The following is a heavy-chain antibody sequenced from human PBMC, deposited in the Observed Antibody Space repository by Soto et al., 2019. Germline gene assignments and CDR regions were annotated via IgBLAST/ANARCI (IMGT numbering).Heavy chain of an antibody. CDR1: GFTFSSYA. D-gene: IGHD3-10*01. CDR2: ISSNGGST. J-gene: IGHJ6*02. CDR3: ASSYGSGSGMDV. Sequence: EVQLVESGEGLVQPGGSLRLSCAASGFTFSSYAMHWVRQAPGKGLEYVSAISSNGGSTYYADSVKGRFTISRDNSKNTLYLQMGSLRAEDMAVYYCASSYGSGSGMDVWGQGTTVTVSS. V-gene: IGHV3-64*02.